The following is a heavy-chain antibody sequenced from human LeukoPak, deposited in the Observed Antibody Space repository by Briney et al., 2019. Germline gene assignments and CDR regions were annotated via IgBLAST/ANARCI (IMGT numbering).Heavy chain of an antibody. CDR1: GGSISSYY. V-gene: IGHV4-59*01. Sequence: PSETLSLTCTVSGGSISSYYWSWIRQPPGKGLEWIGYIYYSGSTNYNPSLKSRVTISVDTSKNQFSLKLSSVTAADTAVYYCARAPGYSYAHWDYYYGMDVWGQGTTVTVSS. CDR2: IYYSGST. J-gene: IGHJ6*02. CDR3: ARAPGYSYAHWDYYYGMDV. D-gene: IGHD5-18*01.